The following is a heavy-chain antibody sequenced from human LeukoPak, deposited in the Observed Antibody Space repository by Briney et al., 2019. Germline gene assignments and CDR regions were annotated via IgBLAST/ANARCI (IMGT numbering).Heavy chain of an antibody. CDR3: ARGFDCSTASCSCMDV. V-gene: IGHV3-11*01. D-gene: IGHD2-21*01. CDR1: GFTFSDYY. CDR2: ISSSGSTI. J-gene: IGHJ6*02. Sequence: GGSLRLSCAASGFTFSDYYMSWIRQAPGKGLEWVSYISSSGSTIYYADSVKGRFTISRDNSKNSLYLQMNSLGADDTAVYYCARGFDCSTASCSCMDVWGQGTTVTVSS.